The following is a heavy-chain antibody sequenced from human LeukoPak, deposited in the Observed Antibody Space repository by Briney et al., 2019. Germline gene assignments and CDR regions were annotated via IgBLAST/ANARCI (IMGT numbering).Heavy chain of an antibody. CDR3: ARDFPDYGMDV. Sequence: PGGSLRLSCAASGFTFSSYSMNWVRQAPGKGLEWVSVIYSGGSTYYADSVKGRFTISRHNSKNTLYLQMNSLRAGDTAVYYCARDFPDYGMDVWGQGTTVTVSS. CDR1: GFTFSSYS. J-gene: IGHJ6*02. CDR2: IYSGGST. V-gene: IGHV3-53*04.